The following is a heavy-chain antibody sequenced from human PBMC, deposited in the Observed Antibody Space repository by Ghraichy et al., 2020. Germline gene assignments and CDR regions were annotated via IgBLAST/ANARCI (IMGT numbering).Heavy chain of an antibody. CDR3: ARVGGLGVSELEAFDI. V-gene: IGHV4-59*11. D-gene: IGHD3-16*01. CDR1: GGSMSSHY. J-gene: IGHJ3*02. CDR2: IYYTGRT. Sequence: ETLSLTCTVSGGSMSSHYWSWIRQPPGKGLEWIGNIYYTGRTNYNPSLKSRVTISVGTSKNQFSLKLSSVTAADTAVYHCARVGGLGVSELEAFDIWGQGTVVTVSS.